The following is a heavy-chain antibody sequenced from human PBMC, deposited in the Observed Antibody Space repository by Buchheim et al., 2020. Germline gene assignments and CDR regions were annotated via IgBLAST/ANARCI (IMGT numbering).Heavy chain of an antibody. Sequence: EVKLLQSGGGLAQPGGSLRLACEASGFTFSSYAMTWVRLAPGKGLEWVSLMSGRDGGTFYADSAKGRFTISRDNSKDTLYLPMDNLRADDTAVYYCAKTGSWYYFDYWGQGTL. CDR1: GFTFSSYA. D-gene: IGHD6-13*01. CDR2: MSGRDGGT. J-gene: IGHJ4*02. CDR3: AKTGSWYYFDY. V-gene: IGHV3-23*01.